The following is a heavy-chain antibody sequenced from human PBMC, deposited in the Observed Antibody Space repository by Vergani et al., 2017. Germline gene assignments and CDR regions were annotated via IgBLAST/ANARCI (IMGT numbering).Heavy chain of an antibody. CDR2: INPNSGGT. D-gene: IGHD6-19*01. Sequence: QVQLVQSGAEVKKPGASVKVSCKASGYTFTGYYMHWVRQAPGQGLEWMGWINPNSGGTNYAQKFQGRVTITADESTSTAYMELSSLRSEDTAVYYCARESSGSFPVFDYWGQGTLVTVSS. J-gene: IGHJ4*02. V-gene: IGHV1-2*02. CDR3: ARESSGSFPVFDY. CDR1: GYTFTGYY.